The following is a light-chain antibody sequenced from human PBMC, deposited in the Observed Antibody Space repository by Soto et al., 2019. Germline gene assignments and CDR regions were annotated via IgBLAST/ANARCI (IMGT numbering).Light chain of an antibody. CDR1: QSISSY. CDR3: QQSYSTLSWT. CDR2: AAS. Sequence: DIQITQSPSSLSASVLDIVTITCRASQSISSYLNWYQQKPGKAPKLLIYAASSLQSGVPSRFSGSGSGTDFTLTISSLQPEDFATYYCQQSYSTLSWTFGQGTKVDIK. J-gene: IGKJ1*01. V-gene: IGKV1-39*01.